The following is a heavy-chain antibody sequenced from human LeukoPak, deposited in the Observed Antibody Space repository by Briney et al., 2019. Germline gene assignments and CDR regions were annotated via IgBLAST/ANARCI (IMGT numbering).Heavy chain of an antibody. CDR2: INPNSGGT. J-gene: IGHJ5*02. CDR3: ARVRYRSSTSCYTGRYNWFDP. V-gene: IGHV1-2*02. Sequence: ASVKVSCKASGYTFTGYYMHWVRQAPGQGLEWMGWINPNSGGTNYAQKFQGRVTMTRDTSISTAYMELSRLRSDDTAVYYCARVRYRSSTSCYTGRYNWFDPWGQGTLVTVSS. D-gene: IGHD2-2*02. CDR1: GYTFTGYY.